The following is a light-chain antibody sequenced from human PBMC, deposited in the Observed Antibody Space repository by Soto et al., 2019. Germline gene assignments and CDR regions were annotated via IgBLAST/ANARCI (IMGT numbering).Light chain of an antibody. CDR1: QSISSTY. J-gene: IGKJ2*01. CDR2: DAS. V-gene: IGKV3-11*01. Sequence: EIVLTQSPDTLSLSPGERATLSCRASQSISSTYVAWYQQKPGQAPRLLIYDASNRATGIPARFSGSGSGTDFTLTISSLEPEDFAVYYCQQRSNWPPYTFGQGTKLEIK. CDR3: QQRSNWPPYT.